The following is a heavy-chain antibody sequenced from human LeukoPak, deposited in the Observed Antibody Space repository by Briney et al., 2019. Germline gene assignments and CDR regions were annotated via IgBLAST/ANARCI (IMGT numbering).Heavy chain of an antibody. J-gene: IGHJ4*02. CDR1: GYTFTSYG. CDR3: ARSVKRWLQSPPDY. D-gene: IGHD5-12*01. CDR2: ISAYNGNT. Sequence: ASVKVSCKASGYTFTSYGISWVRQAPGQGLEWMGWISAYNGNTNYAQKLQGRVTMTTDTSTSTAYMELSSLRSEDTAVYYCARSVKRWLQSPPDYWGQGTLVTVSS. V-gene: IGHV1-18*01.